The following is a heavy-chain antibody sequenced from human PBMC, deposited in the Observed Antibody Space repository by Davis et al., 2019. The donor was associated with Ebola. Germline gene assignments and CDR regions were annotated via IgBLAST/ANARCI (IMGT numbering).Heavy chain of an antibody. CDR3: ARDQAAIPVVANHFDD. J-gene: IGHJ4*02. CDR2: VWYDGGKK. Sequence: GESLKISCAASGFTFNNYGMHWVRQAPGKGLEWEAVVWYDGGKKDYADSVRGRFTISRDNSKNMLSLQMNSLRAEDTAVYYCARDQAAIPVVANHFDDWGQGTLVTVSS. D-gene: IGHD2-2*02. V-gene: IGHV3-33*01. CDR1: GFTFNNYG.